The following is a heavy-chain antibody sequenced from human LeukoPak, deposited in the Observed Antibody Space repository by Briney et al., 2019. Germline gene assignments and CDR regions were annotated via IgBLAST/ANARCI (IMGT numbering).Heavy chain of an antibody. CDR1: GYGFTDYW. D-gene: IGHD2-15*01. Sequence: GESLKISCKGSGYGFTDYWIGWVRQVPGKGLEWMGIIYPGDSDSRFSPSFQGQVTISADKSINTAYLQWSRLEASDTAMYYCARHRGFGGNYDYWGQGTLVTVSS. J-gene: IGHJ4*02. CDR2: IYPGDSDS. CDR3: ARHRGFGGNYDY. V-gene: IGHV5-51*01.